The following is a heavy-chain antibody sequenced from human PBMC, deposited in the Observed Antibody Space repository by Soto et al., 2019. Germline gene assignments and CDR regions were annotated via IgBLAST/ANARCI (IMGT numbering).Heavy chain of an antibody. V-gene: IGHV4-30-4*01. CDR2: IYYSGST. CDR1: GGSISSGDYY. Sequence: SETLSLTCTVSGGSISSGDYYWSLIRQPPGKGLEWIGYIYYSGSTYYNPSLKSRVTISVDTSKNQFSLKLSSVTAADTAVYYCARSGYCTNGVCYTPFDYWGQGTLVTVSS. CDR3: ARSGYCTNGVCYTPFDY. D-gene: IGHD2-8*01. J-gene: IGHJ4*02.